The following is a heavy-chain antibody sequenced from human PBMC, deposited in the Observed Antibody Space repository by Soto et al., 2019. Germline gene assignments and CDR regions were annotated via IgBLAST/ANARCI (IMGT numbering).Heavy chain of an antibody. V-gene: IGHV3-48*01. CDR1: GFTFSSYS. Sequence: GGSLRLSCAASGFTFSSYSMNWVHQAPGKGLEWVSYISSSSSTIYYADSVKGRFTISRDNAKNSLCLQMNSLRAEDTAVYYCARDLRYFDTWDYWGKGTLVTVSS. CDR2: ISSSSSTI. J-gene: IGHJ4*02. D-gene: IGHD3-9*01. CDR3: ARDLRYFDTWDY.